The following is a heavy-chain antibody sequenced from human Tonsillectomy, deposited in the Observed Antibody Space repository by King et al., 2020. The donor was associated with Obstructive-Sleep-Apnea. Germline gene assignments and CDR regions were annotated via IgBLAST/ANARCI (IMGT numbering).Heavy chain of an antibody. V-gene: IGHV1-8*01. CDR2: MNPNSGHT. Sequence: VQLVESGAEVKKPGASVKVSCKASGYTFTSFDINLVRQATGEGLEWMGWMNPNSGHTGYALKFQDRLTMTRSTSISTAYMELSSLTSDDTAVYYCARGLGYGGYHPLDSWGQGTLVTVSS. CDR3: ARGLGYGGYHPLDS. J-gene: IGHJ4*02. CDR1: GYTFTSFD. D-gene: IGHD5-12*01.